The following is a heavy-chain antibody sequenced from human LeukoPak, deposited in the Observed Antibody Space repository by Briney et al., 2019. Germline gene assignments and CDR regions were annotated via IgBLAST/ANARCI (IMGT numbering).Heavy chain of an antibody. D-gene: IGHD6-13*01. J-gene: IGHJ4*02. CDR1: GFTFSSYA. CDR3: ARDLLLTYSRYFDY. CDR2: IKQDGSEK. Sequence: GGSLRLSCAASGFTFSSYAMSWVRQAPGKGLEWVANIKQDGSEKYYVDSVKGRFTISRDNAKNSLYLQMNSLRAEDTAVYYCARDLLLTYSRYFDYWGQGTLVTVSS. V-gene: IGHV3-7*01.